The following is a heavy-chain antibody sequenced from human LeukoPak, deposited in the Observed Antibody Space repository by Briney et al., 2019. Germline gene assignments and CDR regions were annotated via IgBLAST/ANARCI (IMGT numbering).Heavy chain of an antibody. D-gene: IGHD6-13*01. V-gene: IGHV3-21*01. CDR2: ISSSSSYI. CDR1: GFTFSSYS. J-gene: IGHJ4*02. Sequence: PGGSLRLSCAASGFTFSSYSMNWVRQAPGKGLEWVSSISSSSSYIYYADSVKGRFTISRDNAKNSLYLQMNSLRAEDTAVYYCARTADSSSWPFHFDYWGQGTLVTVSS. CDR3: ARTADSSSWPFHFDY.